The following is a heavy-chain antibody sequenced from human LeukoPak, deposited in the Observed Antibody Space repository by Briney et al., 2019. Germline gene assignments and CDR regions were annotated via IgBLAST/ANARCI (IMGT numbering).Heavy chain of an antibody. CDR3: ARGYCSGGSCYSYYYYNYMDV. V-gene: IGHV4-38-2*02. J-gene: IGHJ6*03. D-gene: IGHD2-15*01. Sequence: PSETLSLTCNVSDYSIGGGYFWGWIRQPPGKGLEWIGSIYHSGSTYYNPSLKSRVTILVDTSKNQFSLKLSSVTAADTAVYYCARGYCSGGSCYSYYYYNYMDVWGKGTTVTVSS. CDR2: IYHSGST. CDR1: DYSIGGGYF.